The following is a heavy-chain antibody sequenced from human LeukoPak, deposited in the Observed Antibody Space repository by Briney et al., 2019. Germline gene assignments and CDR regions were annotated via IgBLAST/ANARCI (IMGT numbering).Heavy chain of an antibody. D-gene: IGHD3-10*01. CDR3: ARGGSGRALVNF. V-gene: IGHV3-11*06. J-gene: IGHJ4*02. CDR2: ISRSSSYT. Sequence: PGGSLRLSCAASGFTFSDYYMSWIRQAPGKGLEWFSYISRSSSYTNYADSVKGRFTISRDNAKNSLYLQMNSLRAEDTAVYYCARGGSGRALVNFWGQGTLVTVSS. CDR1: GFTFSDYY.